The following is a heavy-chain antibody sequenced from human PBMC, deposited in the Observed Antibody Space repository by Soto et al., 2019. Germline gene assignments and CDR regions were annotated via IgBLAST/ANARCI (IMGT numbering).Heavy chain of an antibody. CDR1: GGTFSSYT. D-gene: IGHD2-2*01. CDR3: ARVGGYCSSTSCYGP. CDR2: IIPILGIA. V-gene: IGHV1-69*02. J-gene: IGHJ5*02. Sequence: GASVKVSCKASGGTFSSYTISWVRQAPGQGLEWMGRIIPILGIANYAQKFQGRVTITADKSTSTAYMELSSLRSEDTAVYYCARVGGYCSSTSCYGPWGQGTLVTVSS.